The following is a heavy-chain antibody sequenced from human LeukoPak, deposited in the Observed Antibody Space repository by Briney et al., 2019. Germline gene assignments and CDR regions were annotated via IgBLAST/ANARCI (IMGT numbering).Heavy chain of an antibody. D-gene: IGHD2-21*02. CDR2: TFTGETS. CDR1: VDSITSGSHY. V-gene: IGHV4-61*02. J-gene: IGHJ2*01. Sequence: SQTLSLTCTVSVDSITSGSHYWNSIRQPAGRGLEWLGRTFTGETSNANPSLKSRVSVSVDVSKNQFSLKLNAVTAADTAVYYCARGVVTFSGPLGSKWYFDLWGRGTLVTVSS. CDR3: ARGVVTFSGPLGSKWYFDL.